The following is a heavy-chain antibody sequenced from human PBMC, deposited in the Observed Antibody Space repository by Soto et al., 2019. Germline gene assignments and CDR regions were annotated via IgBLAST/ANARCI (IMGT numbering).Heavy chain of an antibody. CDR3: ARAANFHYYGSGRQPANYYYYGMDV. Sequence: QVQLQESGPGLVKPSQTLSLTCTVSGGSISSGGYYWSWIRQHPGKGLEWIGYIYYSGSTYYNPSLKSRVTISVDTSKNQFSLKLSSVTAADTSVDYCARAANFHYYGSGRQPANYYYYGMDVWGQGTTVTVSS. V-gene: IGHV4-31*03. CDR1: GGSISSGGYY. D-gene: IGHD3-10*01. J-gene: IGHJ6*02. CDR2: IYYSGST.